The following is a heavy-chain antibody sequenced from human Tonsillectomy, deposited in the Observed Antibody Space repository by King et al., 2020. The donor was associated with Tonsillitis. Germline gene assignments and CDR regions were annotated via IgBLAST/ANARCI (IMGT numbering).Heavy chain of an antibody. CDR2: IKPDGNEK. J-gene: IGHJ4*02. CDR1: GFAFSSYN. Sequence: VQLVESGGDLVQPGGSLRLSCTTSGFAFSSYNMHWVRQAPGKGLEWVATIKPDGNEKNYVGSVRGRFTISRDNAKNSVDLQMNSLRDEDTAVYYCVGNWNWGQGTLVTVSS. CDR3: VGNWN. V-gene: IGHV3-7*01. D-gene: IGHD1-1*01.